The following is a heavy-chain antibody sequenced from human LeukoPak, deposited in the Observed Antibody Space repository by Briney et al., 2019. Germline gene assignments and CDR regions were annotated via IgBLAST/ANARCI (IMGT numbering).Heavy chain of an antibody. CDR1: GFTFSTYE. CDR2: ISSSDSTR. D-gene: IGHD1-26*01. J-gene: IGHJ4*02. Sequence: GGSLRLSCAASGFTFSTYEMNWVRQAPGKGLAWISYISSSDSTRYYADSVKGRFTISRDNAKNSLYLQMNSLRAEDTAVYYCAKKTFRYSGSYYGLFDYWGQGTLVTVSS. CDR3: AKKTFRYSGSYYGLFDY. V-gene: IGHV3-48*03.